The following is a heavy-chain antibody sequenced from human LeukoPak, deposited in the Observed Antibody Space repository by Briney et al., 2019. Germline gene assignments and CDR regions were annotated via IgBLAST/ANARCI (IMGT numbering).Heavy chain of an antibody. D-gene: IGHD2-15*01. CDR3: ARSGCSGGSCYSFRYYYYYGMDV. Sequence: SETLSLTCNVSGGSVSSGAYYWSWVRQPPGKGLEWIGYIYYSGSTNYNPSLKSRVTISVDTSKNQFSLKLSSVTAADTAVYYCARSGCSGGSCYSFRYYYYYGMDVWGQGTTVAVSS. V-gene: IGHV4-61*08. CDR2: IYYSGST. CDR1: GGSVSSGAYY. J-gene: IGHJ6*02.